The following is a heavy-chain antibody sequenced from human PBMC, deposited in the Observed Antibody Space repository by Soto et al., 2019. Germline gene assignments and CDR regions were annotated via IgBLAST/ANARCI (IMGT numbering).Heavy chain of an antibody. Sequence: QVQLVESGGGVVQPGRSLRLSCAASAFTFSSYGMHWVRQAPGKGLEWVAVVSYDGSNKYYADSVKGRFAISRDNSKNTLYLQMNSLRAEDTAVYYCAKNRLANSPYYYYYYGMDVWGQGTTVTVSS. J-gene: IGHJ6*02. CDR2: VSYDGSNK. D-gene: IGHD6-25*01. CDR3: AKNRLANSPYYYYYYGMDV. CDR1: AFTFSSYG. V-gene: IGHV3-30*18.